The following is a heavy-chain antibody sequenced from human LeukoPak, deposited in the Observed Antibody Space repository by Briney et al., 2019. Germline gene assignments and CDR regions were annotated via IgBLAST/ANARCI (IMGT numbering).Heavy chain of an antibody. J-gene: IGHJ5*02. CDR1: GFTFSSYS. D-gene: IGHD2-2*01. V-gene: IGHV3-21*01. Sequence: GGSLRLSCAASGFTFSSYSMNWVRQAPGKGLEWVSSISSSSSYMYYADSVKGRFTISRDNAKNSLYLQMNSLRAEDTAVYYCARDGVVVPAALYNWFDPWGQGTLVTVSS. CDR3: ARDGVVVPAALYNWFDP. CDR2: ISSSSSYM.